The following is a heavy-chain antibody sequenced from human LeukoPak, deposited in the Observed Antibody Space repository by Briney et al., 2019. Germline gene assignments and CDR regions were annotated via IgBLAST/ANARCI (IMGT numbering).Heavy chain of an antibody. Sequence: GRSLRLSCAASGFTFSSYAMHWVRQAPGKGLEWVAVISYDGSNKYYADSVKGRFTISRDNSKNTLYLQMNSLRAEDTAVYYCARRKVTTKWFDPWGQGTLVTVSS. J-gene: IGHJ5*02. CDR2: ISYDGSNK. D-gene: IGHD4-17*01. CDR3: ARRKVTTKWFDP. CDR1: GFTFSSYA. V-gene: IGHV3-30*14.